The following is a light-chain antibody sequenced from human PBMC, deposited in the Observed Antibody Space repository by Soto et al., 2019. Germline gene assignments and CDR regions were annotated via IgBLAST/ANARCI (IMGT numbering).Light chain of an antibody. J-gene: IGKJ1*01. CDR2: DVS. CDR1: QSISSW. V-gene: IGKV1-5*01. CDR3: QQYNSYSPT. Sequence: DIQMTQSPSTLSASVGDRVTITCRASQSISSWLAWYQQKPGKAPKLLIYDVSSLESGVPSRFSGSGSWTEFTLTISSLQPDDFATYYCQQYNSYSPTFGQGTKVEIK.